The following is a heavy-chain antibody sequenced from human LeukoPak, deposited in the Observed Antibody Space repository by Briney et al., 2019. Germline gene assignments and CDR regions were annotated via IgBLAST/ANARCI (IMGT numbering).Heavy chain of an antibody. CDR2: ISSSSSYI. Sequence: GGSLRLSCAASGFTFSSYSMNWVRQAPGKGLEWVSSISSSSSYIYYADSVKGRFTISRDNAKNSLYLQMNSLRAEDTAVYYCAGGKRAVAAPFDYWGQGTLVTVSS. D-gene: IGHD6-19*01. CDR3: AGGKRAVAAPFDY. CDR1: GFTFSSYS. J-gene: IGHJ4*02. V-gene: IGHV3-21*01.